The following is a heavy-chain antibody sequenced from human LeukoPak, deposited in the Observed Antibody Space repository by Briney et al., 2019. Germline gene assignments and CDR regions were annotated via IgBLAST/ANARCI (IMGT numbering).Heavy chain of an antibody. V-gene: IGHV4-39*01. CDR1: GGSISSSSYY. Sequence: SETLSPTCTVSGGSISSSSYYWGWIRQPPGTGLEWIGSIYYSGSTYYNPSLKSRVTISVDTSKNQFSLKLSSVTAADTAVYYCARQPSSGPPLDYWGQGTLVTVSS. CDR3: ARQPSSGPPLDY. J-gene: IGHJ4*02. CDR2: IYYSGST. D-gene: IGHD6-19*01.